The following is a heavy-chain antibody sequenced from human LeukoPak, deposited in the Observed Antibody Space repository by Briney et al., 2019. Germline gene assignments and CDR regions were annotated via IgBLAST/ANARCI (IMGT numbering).Heavy chain of an antibody. CDR2: IYSGGST. Sequence: GVSLRLSCAASGITVSSNYMSWVRQAPGKGLEWVSVIYSGGSTYYADSVKGRFTISRDNSKNTLYLQMNSLRAEDTAVYYCARDGSPYWGQGTLVTVSS. D-gene: IGHD1-14*01. CDR1: GITVSSNY. V-gene: IGHV3-66*01. J-gene: IGHJ4*02. CDR3: ARDGSPY.